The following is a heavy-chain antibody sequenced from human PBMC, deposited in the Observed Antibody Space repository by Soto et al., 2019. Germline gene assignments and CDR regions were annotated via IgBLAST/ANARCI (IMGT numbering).Heavy chain of an antibody. Sequence: GGSLRLSCAASGFTFSSYSMNWVRQAPGKGLEWVSAISGSGGSTYYADSVKGRFTISRDNSKNTLYLQMNSLRAEDTAVYYCAKGRNDAFDIWGQGTMVTVSS. CDR3: AKGRNDAFDI. V-gene: IGHV3-23*01. J-gene: IGHJ3*02. CDR2: ISGSGGST. D-gene: IGHD3-10*01. CDR1: GFTFSSYS.